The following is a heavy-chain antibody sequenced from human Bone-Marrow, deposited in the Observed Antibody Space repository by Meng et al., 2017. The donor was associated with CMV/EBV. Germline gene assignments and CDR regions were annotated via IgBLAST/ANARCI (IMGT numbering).Heavy chain of an antibody. V-gene: IGHV3-30*19. CDR1: GFAFSSYN. Sequence: GGSLRLSCAASGFAFSSYNIHWVRQAPGKGLEWVTFISYDGSNEYYAASVKGRFTISRDNPKNTLYVEMNSLRAEDTAVYYCARQYTSGYWAFDDWGQGALVTVSS. CDR2: ISYDGSNE. J-gene: IGHJ4*02. D-gene: IGHD3-22*01. CDR3: ARQYTSGYWAFDD.